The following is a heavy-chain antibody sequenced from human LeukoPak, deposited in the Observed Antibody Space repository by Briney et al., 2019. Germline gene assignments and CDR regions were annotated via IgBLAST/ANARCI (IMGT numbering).Heavy chain of an antibody. J-gene: IGHJ4*02. CDR1: GLTFSNFA. V-gene: IGHV3-23*01. D-gene: IGHD6-19*01. CDR2: TSGSGGST. CDR3: ARGGLGSAFDN. Sequence: GGSLRLSCAASGLTFSNFAMSSVRQAPGKGLECVSVTSGSGGSTYSADSVKGRFTISRDNTKNTLYLQMNSLRTEDTAVYYCARGGLGSAFDNWGQGTLVTVSS.